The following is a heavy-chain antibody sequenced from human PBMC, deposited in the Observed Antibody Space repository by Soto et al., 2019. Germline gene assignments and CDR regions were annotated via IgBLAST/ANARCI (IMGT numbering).Heavy chain of an antibody. J-gene: IGHJ4*02. CDR3: AKDSSGWPYYFDS. CDR1: ESTFSSYA. CDR2: ISGSGGST. Sequence: EVQLLESGGGLAQPGGSLRLACAASESTFSSYAMSWVRQAPGKGLEWVSAISGSGGSTYYADAVKGRFTISRDNSTNTLYLQMTSLRAEDTAVYYCAKDSSGWPYYFDSWGQGTLVTVSS. V-gene: IGHV3-23*01. D-gene: IGHD6-19*01.